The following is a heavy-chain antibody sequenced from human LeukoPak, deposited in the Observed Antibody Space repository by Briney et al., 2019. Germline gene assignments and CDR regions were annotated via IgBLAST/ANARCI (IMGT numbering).Heavy chain of an antibody. V-gene: IGHV5-51*01. Sequence: GESLKISCKGSGYSFTSYWIGWVRQMPGKGLEWMGIIYPGDSDTRYSPSFQGQVTISVDKSISTAYLQWSSLKASDTAMYYCARLGTYCGGDCYSGQLDYWGQGTLVTVSS. CDR3: ARLGTYCGGDCYSGQLDY. D-gene: IGHD2-21*02. CDR2: IYPGDSDT. J-gene: IGHJ4*02. CDR1: GYSFTSYW.